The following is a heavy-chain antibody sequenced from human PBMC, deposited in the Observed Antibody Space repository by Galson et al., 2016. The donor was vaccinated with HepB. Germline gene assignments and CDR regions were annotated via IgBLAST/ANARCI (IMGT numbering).Heavy chain of an antibody. CDR2: ISASGSAI. V-gene: IGHV3-11*04. D-gene: IGHD6-19*01. CDR3: ASGYGSGWFSGIFDY. J-gene: IGHJ4*02. Sequence: SLRLSCAASGFTFSDYYSSWIRQAPGKGLEWISYISASGSAIYYADSVKGRFTISRDNAEKSLYLQMNSLRAEDTALYYYASGYGSGWFSGIFDYWGQGILVTVSS. CDR1: GFTFSDYY.